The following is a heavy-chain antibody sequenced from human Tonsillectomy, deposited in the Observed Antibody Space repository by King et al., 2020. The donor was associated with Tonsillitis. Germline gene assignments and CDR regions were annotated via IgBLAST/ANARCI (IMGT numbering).Heavy chain of an antibody. J-gene: IGHJ6*03. D-gene: IGHD6-13*01. V-gene: IGHV4-39*01. CDR2: IYYSGST. CDR3: AGGTAAGPMVYYYMDV. Sequence: QLQESGPGLVKPSETLSLTCTVSGGSISSSSYYWGWIRQPPGKGLEWIGSIYYSGSTYYNPSLKSRVTISVDTSKNQFSLKLSAVTAADTAVYYCAGGTAAGPMVYYYMDVWGKGTTVTVS. CDR1: GGSISSSSYY.